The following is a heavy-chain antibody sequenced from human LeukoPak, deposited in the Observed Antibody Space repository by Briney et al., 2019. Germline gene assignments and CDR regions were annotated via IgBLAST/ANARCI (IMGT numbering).Heavy chain of an antibody. CDR1: GGSISSGGYY. D-gene: IGHD2-2*02. J-gene: IGHJ4*02. V-gene: IGHV4-31*03. CDR3: AREVLGYCSSTSCYTNYFDY. Sequence: SETLSLTCTVSGGSISSGGYYWSWIRQHPGKGLEWIGYIYCSGSTYYNPSLKSRVTISVDTSKNQFSLKLSSVTAADTAVYYCAREVLGYCSSTSCYTNYFDYWGQGTLVTVSS. CDR2: IYCSGST.